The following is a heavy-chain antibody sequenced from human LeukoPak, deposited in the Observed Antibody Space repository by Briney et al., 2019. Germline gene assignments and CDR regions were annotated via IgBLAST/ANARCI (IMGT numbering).Heavy chain of an antibody. D-gene: IGHD6-19*01. CDR2: ISTNTGNP. V-gene: IGHV7-4-1*02. CDR3: ARDLVGSSGWFDY. CDR1: GGTFSSYA. J-gene: IGHJ4*02. Sequence: ASAKVSCKASGGTFSSYAISWVRQAPGQGLEWMGWISTNTGNPTYAQGFTGRFVFSLDTSVSTAYLQISSLKAEDTAVYYCARDLVGSSGWFDYWGQGTLVTVSS.